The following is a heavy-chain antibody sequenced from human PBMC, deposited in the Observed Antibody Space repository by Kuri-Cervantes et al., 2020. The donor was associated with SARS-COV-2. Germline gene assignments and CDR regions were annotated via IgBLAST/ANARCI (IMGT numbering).Heavy chain of an antibody. D-gene: IGHD1-1*01. CDR3: VRDGDHWNFDY. J-gene: IGHJ4*02. CDR1: GFTFSRYS. CDR2: ISGTSTYI. Sequence: LALTWEASGFTFSRYSMTWVRQAPGQGLEWVSSISGTSTYIYYAASVKGRFTVSRDNAKNMLFLQMNSLRAEDTAVYYCVRDGDHWNFDYWGQGTLVTVSS. V-gene: IGHV3-21*01.